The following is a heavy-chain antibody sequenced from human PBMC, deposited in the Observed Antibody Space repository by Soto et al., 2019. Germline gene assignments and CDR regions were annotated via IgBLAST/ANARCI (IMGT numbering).Heavy chain of an antibody. CDR1: GGTFSTSS. CDR3: ARGHEYCGHSDPFDI. Sequence: QVQLVQSGAEVKKPGSSVKVSCKASGGTFSTSSINWLRQAPGQRPEWMGNILPIFGTADYAQKFQDRVTITSDKSTDTAYMELRSLFSEDTAVYYCARGHEYCGHSDPFDIWGQGTVVTVSS. CDR2: ILPIFGTA. J-gene: IGHJ3*02. V-gene: IGHV1-69*14. D-gene: IGHD2-8*02.